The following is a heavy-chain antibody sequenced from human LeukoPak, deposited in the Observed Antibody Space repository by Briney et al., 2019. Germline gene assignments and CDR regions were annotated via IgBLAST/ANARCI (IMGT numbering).Heavy chain of an antibody. V-gene: IGHV3-74*01. Sequence: GGSLRLSCAASGFTFSSYWMHWVRQAPGKGLVWVSRIYSDGISTGYADSVMGRFTISRDNSKNTLYLQMNSLKAEDTAIYYCARGGGSYSNYFDYWGQGTLVTVSS. D-gene: IGHD1-26*01. CDR2: IYSDGIST. CDR1: GFTFSSYW. CDR3: ARGGGSYSNYFDY. J-gene: IGHJ4*02.